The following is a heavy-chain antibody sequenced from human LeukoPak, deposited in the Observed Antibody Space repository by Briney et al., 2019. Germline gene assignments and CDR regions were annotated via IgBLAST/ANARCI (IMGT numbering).Heavy chain of an antibody. CDR3: ARVYYNSSGYYSGGVDY. D-gene: IGHD3-22*01. V-gene: IGHV1-69*05. Sequence: SVKVSCKASGGTFSSYAISWVRQAPGQGLEWMGGIIPIFGTANYAQKFQGRVTITTDESTSTAYMELSSLRSEDTAVYYCARVYYNSSGYYSGGVDYWGQGTLVTVSS. CDR2: IIPIFGTA. CDR1: GGTFSSYA. J-gene: IGHJ4*02.